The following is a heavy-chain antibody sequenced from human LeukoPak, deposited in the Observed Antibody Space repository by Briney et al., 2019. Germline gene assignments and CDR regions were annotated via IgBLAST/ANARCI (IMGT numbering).Heavy chain of an antibody. CDR2: ISGSGGST. Sequence: PGRSLRLSCAASGFTFNSYAMSWVRQAPGKGLEWVSAISGSGGSTYYADSVKGRFTISRDNSKNTLYLQMNSLRAEDTAVYYCAKDPGMTTGSDAFDIWGQGTMVTVSS. CDR1: GFTFNSYA. D-gene: IGHD4-17*01. CDR3: AKDPGMTTGSDAFDI. V-gene: IGHV3-23*01. J-gene: IGHJ3*02.